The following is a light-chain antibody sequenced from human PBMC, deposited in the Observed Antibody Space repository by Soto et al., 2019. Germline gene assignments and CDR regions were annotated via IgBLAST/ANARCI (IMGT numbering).Light chain of an antibody. Sequence: QSVLTQPPSASGTPGQRVTISCSGSSSNIGNNTVNWYQQFPETAPRLLIYSTNQRPSGVPDRFSGSKSGTSASLAISGLQSEDEADYYCAAWDDSLNGPVFGGGTKVTVL. CDR3: AAWDDSLNGPV. CDR1: SSNIGNNT. V-gene: IGLV1-44*01. J-gene: IGLJ3*02. CDR2: STN.